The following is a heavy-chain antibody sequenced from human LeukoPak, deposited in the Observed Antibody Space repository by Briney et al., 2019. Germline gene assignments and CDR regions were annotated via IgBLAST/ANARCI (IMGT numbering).Heavy chain of an antibody. CDR3: AVYCSSTNCQRMGGPPFVH. D-gene: IGHD2-2*01. Sequence: GGSLRLSCAASGFTFSSYGMHWVRQAPGKGLEWVAVIWYDGSNKYYADSVKGRFTISRDNSKNTLYLQMNSLRAEDTAVYYCAVYCSSTNCQRMGGPPFVHWGQGALVTVSS. CDR1: GFTFSSYG. V-gene: IGHV3-33*01. J-gene: IGHJ4*02. CDR2: IWYDGSNK.